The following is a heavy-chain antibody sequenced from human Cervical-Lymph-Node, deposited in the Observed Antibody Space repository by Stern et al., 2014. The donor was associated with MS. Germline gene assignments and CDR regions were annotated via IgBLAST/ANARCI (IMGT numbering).Heavy chain of an antibody. D-gene: IGHD5-24*01. CDR2: ISYDGSKK. CDR3: ARDATMSTPSGYFDY. J-gene: IGHJ4*02. V-gene: IGHV3-30*03. Sequence: QLVESGGGVVQPGRSLRLSCAASGFTFTNYGMHWVRQAPGKGLEWVAVISYDGSKKYYADSVKGRFTISRDNSKNTLYLQMISLRSEDTAVFYCARDATMSTPSGYFDYWGQGTLVTVSS. CDR1: GFTFTNYG.